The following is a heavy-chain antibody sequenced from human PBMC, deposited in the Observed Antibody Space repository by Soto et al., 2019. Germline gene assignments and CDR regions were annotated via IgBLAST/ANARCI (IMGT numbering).Heavy chain of an antibody. CDR3: TRERGYCRGGSCYGINWFDP. Sequence: QVQLQESGPGLVKPSQTLSLTCTVSGGSISSGGYYWSWIRQHPGKGLEWIGYIFYTGSTYYNPSLKSRVTISVDTSENQFSLKLSSVTAADTAVYYCTRERGYCRGGSCYGINWFDPWGQGTLVTVSS. J-gene: IGHJ5*02. D-gene: IGHD2-15*01. V-gene: IGHV4-31*03. CDR2: IFYTGST. CDR1: GGSISSGGYY.